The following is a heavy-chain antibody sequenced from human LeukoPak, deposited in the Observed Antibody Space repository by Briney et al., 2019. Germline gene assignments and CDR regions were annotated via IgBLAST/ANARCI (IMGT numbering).Heavy chain of an antibody. CDR2: INWSGGST. D-gene: IGHD2-2*01. J-gene: IGHJ4*02. Sequence: GGSLRLSCTASGFDFDAHGMSWVRQAPGKGLEWVAGINWSGGSTGYADPLRGRFTISRDNAKNSLYLQMGSLRAEDTALYYCARAPITSPFYFDYWGQGTLVTVSS. CDR3: ARAPITSPFYFDY. V-gene: IGHV3-20*04. CDR1: GFDFDAHG.